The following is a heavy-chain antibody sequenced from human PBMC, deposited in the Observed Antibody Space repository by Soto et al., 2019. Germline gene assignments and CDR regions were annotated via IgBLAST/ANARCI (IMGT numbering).Heavy chain of an antibody. D-gene: IGHD3-16*02. J-gene: IGHJ6*03. CDR3: ARSSYDYIWGSYRYPAHHMDV. Sequence: SETLSLTCAVYGGSFSGYYWSWIRQPPGKGLEWIGEINHSGSTNYNPPLKSRVTISVDTSKNQFSLKLSSVTAADTAVYYCARSSYDYIWGSYRYPAHHMDVWGKGTTVIVSS. CDR2: INHSGST. V-gene: IGHV4-34*01. CDR1: GGSFSGYY.